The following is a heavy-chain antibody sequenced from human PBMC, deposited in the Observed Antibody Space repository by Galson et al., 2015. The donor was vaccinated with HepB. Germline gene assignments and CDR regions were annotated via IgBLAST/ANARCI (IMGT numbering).Heavy chain of an antibody. D-gene: IGHD1-1*01. CDR2: ISAYNGNS. CDR3: AAGIRSPDYNFYYYYMDV. Sequence: SVKVSCKASGYTFNNYGLSWVRQAPGQGLEWMGWISAYNGNSNYAQKLQGRVTMTTDTSTSTAYMELRSLRSDDTAVYYCAAGIRSPDYNFYYYYMDVWGKGTTVTVSS. J-gene: IGHJ6*03. V-gene: IGHV1-18*01. CDR1: GYTFNNYG.